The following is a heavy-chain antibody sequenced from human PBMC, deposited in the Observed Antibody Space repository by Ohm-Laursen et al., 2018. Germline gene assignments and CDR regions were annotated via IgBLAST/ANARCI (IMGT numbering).Heavy chain of an antibody. CDR2: IYYSGST. J-gene: IGHJ3*01. CDR3: ARAFWNGYNDAFDV. V-gene: IGHV4-39*01. CDR1: GGSVSSAGYY. Sequence: SDTLSLTCSVSGGSVSSAGYYWSWIRQPPGKGLEWIGNIYYSGSTYYNPSLRSRLTVSVNTSKNQFSLKLSSVTATDTAVYYCARAFWNGYNDAFDVWGQGTMVTVSS. D-gene: IGHD3-3*01.